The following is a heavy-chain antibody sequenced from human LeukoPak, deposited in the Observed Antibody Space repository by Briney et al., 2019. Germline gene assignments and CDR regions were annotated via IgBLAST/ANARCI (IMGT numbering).Heavy chain of an antibody. CDR3: ARSSTYYYGSGSYYSPDY. Sequence: GASVKVSCKASGYTFTSYGISWVRQAPGQGLEWMGWISAYNGNTNYAQKLQGRVTMTTDTSTSTAYMELRSLRSDDTAVYYCARSSTYYYGSGSYYSPDYWGQGTLVTVSS. D-gene: IGHD3-10*01. CDR2: ISAYNGNT. V-gene: IGHV1-18*01. CDR1: GYTFTSYG. J-gene: IGHJ4*02.